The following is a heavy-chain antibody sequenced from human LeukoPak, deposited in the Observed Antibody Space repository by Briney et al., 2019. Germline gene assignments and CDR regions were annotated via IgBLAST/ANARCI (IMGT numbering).Heavy chain of an antibody. Sequence: GGSLRLSCAASGLTLSNSGMHWVRQAPGKGLEWVAVIWFDGSKIYYADSVKGRFTISRDISKNTLFLQMSNVRAEDTAVYYCAKAGGDCTSSSCYSDWFNPWGQGTLVTVSS. CDR1: GLTLSNSG. V-gene: IGHV3-33*06. CDR3: AKAGGDCTSSSCYSDWFNP. CDR2: IWFDGSKI. J-gene: IGHJ5*02. D-gene: IGHD2-2*02.